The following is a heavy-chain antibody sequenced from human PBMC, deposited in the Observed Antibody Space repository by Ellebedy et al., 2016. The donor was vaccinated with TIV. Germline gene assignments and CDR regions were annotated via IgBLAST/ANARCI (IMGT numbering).Heavy chain of an antibody. V-gene: IGHV3-7*01. J-gene: IGHJ4*02. CDR2: IKQDGSEK. Sequence: PGGSLRLSCAASGFTFSSYWMSWVRQAPGKGLEWVANIKQDGSEKYYVDSVKGRFTISRDNAKNSLYLQMNSLRAEDTAVYYCARGPLGTNWNYIYWGQGTLVTVSS. D-gene: IGHD1-7*01. CDR3: ARGPLGTNWNYIY. CDR1: GFTFSSYW.